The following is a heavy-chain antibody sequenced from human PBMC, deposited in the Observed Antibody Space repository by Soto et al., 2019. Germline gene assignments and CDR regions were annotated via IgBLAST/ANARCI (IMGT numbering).Heavy chain of an antibody. CDR2: ISGSGSYI. J-gene: IGHJ3*01. CDR3: ARDLRGHYGP. CDR1: GFTFSNYN. D-gene: IGHD4-17*01. V-gene: IGHV3-21*01. Sequence: EVQLVESGGGLVKPGGSLRVSCAASGFTFSNYNMIWVRQAPGKGLEWVASISGSGSYIYYADSVRGRFTISRDNANKSLFLEMNALRAEDTAVYFCARDLRGHYGPWGKGTVVTVSS.